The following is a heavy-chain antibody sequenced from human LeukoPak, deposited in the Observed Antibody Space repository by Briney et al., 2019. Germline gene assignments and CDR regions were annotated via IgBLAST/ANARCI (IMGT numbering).Heavy chain of an antibody. Sequence: PGRSLRLSCAASGFTFSSCGMHWVRQAPGKGLEWVAVIWYDGSNKYYADSVKGRFTISRDNSKSTLYLQMNSLRAEDTAVYYCARGAYQLLRGYSYGHFDYWGQGTLVTVSS. CDR2: IWYDGSNK. J-gene: IGHJ4*02. CDR1: GFTFSSCG. V-gene: IGHV3-33*01. CDR3: ARGAYQLLRGYSYGHFDY. D-gene: IGHD5-18*01.